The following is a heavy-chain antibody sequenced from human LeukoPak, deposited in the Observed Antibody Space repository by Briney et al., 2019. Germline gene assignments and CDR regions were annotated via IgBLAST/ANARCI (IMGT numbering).Heavy chain of an antibody. D-gene: IGHD3-10*01. Sequence: SETLSLTCAVYGGSFSGYYWSWIRQPPGKGLEWIGEINHSGSTNYNPSLKSRVTMSTDTSKNQFSLNLSSVIAADTAVYYCARDPGYYGSGRGDAFDIWGQGTMVTVSS. CDR2: INHSGST. CDR3: ARDPGYYGSGRGDAFDI. V-gene: IGHV4-34*01. J-gene: IGHJ3*02. CDR1: GGSFSGYY.